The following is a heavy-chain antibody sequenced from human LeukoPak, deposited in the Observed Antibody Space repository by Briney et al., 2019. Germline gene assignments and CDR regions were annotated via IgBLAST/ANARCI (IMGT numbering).Heavy chain of an antibody. Sequence: SETLSLTCTVSGGSISSYYWSWIRQPAGKGLEWIGRIYTSGSTNYNPSLKSRVTISVDTSKNQFSLKLGSVTAADTAVYYCARGSDCGDYFYNWGQGTLVTVSS. CDR3: ARGSDCGDYFYN. V-gene: IGHV4-4*07. D-gene: IGHD4-17*01. CDR2: IYTSGST. CDR1: GGSISSYY. J-gene: IGHJ4*02.